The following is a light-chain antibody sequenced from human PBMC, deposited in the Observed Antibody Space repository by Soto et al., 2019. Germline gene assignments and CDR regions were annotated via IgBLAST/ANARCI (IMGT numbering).Light chain of an antibody. CDR2: GAS. CDR1: QSVSSN. J-gene: IGKJ4*02. V-gene: IGKV3-15*01. CDR3: QQYNSWPPLT. Sequence: EIVMTQSPATLSVSPGERATLSCRASQSVSSNLAWYQQKPGQAPRLLIYGASTRATGIPARFSGSGSGTEFTLTISSLKSEDLGVYYCQQYNSWPPLTFGGGTKVEIK.